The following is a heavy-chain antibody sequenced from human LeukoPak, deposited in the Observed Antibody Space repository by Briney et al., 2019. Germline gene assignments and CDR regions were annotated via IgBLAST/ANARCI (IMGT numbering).Heavy chain of an antibody. D-gene: IGHD2-2*01. CDR2: ISSSSYI. V-gene: IGHV3-21*01. CDR1: GFTFSSYS. Sequence: AGGSLRLSCAASGFTFSSYSMNWVRQAPGKGLEWVSSISSSSYIYYADSVKGRFTISRDNAKNSLYLQMNSLRAEDTAVYYCARADCSSTSCYVYYYGMDVWGQGTTVTVSS. CDR3: ARADCSSTSCYVYYYGMDV. J-gene: IGHJ6*02.